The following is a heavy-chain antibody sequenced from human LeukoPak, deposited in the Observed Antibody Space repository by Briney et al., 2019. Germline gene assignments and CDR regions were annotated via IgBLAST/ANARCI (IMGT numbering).Heavy chain of an antibody. CDR1: GGSIGDYY. CDR3: ARDRGVVANFYFNY. V-gene: IGHV4-30-4*01. D-gene: IGHD5-12*01. Sequence: SGTLSLTCTVSGGSIGDYYWSWIRQPPGKGLEWIGYIYYSGTTHYNPSLKSRVTISLDTSKNQFSLKLSSVTAADTAVYYCARDRGVVANFYFNYWGQGTLVTVSS. CDR2: IYYSGTT. J-gene: IGHJ4*02.